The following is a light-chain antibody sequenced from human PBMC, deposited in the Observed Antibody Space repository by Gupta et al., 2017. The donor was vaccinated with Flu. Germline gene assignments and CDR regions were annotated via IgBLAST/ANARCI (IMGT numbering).Light chain of an antibody. Sequence: VTLGQPASISCRSSRSLVQNNGNTYLHWFQQRSGQSPRRLIYKVSNRDPGVPDRFSASGSYTDFTLSMRSVDADDVGVYYFRQGKAWPYAFGQGTKLEI. CDR1: RSLVQNNGNTY. J-gene: IGKJ2*01. CDR2: KVS. CDR3: RQGKAWPYA. V-gene: IGKV2-30*02.